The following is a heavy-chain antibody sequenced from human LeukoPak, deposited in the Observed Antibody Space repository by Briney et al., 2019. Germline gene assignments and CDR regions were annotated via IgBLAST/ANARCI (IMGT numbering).Heavy chain of an antibody. Sequence: TSETLSLTCTVSGGSVSSGSYYWSWIRQPPGKGLEWIGYIYYSGSTSCNPSLKSRVTMSVDTSKNQFSLKLSSMTAADTAVYYCARARDVYYDRAFDIWGQGTMVTISS. CDR1: GGSVSSGSYY. J-gene: IGHJ3*02. V-gene: IGHV4-61*01. CDR3: ARARDVYYDRAFDI. CDR2: IYYSGST. D-gene: IGHD3-22*01.